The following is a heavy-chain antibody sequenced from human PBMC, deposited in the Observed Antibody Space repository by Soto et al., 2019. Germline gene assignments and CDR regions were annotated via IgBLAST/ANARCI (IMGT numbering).Heavy chain of an antibody. CDR3: AHRVLRTVFGLVTTTAIYFDF. D-gene: IGHD3-3*01. J-gene: IGHJ4*02. Sequence: QITLNESGPTVVRPTETLTLTCRFSGFSLTTSGVGVCWIRQSPGKAPEWLALIYWDDDKRYSASLKSRLTLTKDTSKNQVVLTVSDLDPTDTATYYCAHRVLRTVFGLVTTTAIYFDFWGQGTPVAVSS. V-gene: IGHV2-5*02. CDR1: GFSLTTSGVG. CDR2: IYWDDDK.